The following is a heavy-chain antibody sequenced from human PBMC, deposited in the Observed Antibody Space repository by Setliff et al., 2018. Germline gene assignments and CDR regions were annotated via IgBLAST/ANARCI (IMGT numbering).Heavy chain of an antibody. D-gene: IGHD1-26*01. CDR3: AIPSSGNFYFDY. V-gene: IGHV1-2*04. Sequence: ASVKVSCKASGYTFTGYYMHWVRQAPGQGLEWMGWINPNSGGTNYAQKFQGWVTMTRDASISTAYMELSSLRSEDTAVYYCAIPSSGNFYFDYWGQGTLVTVSS. CDR1: GYTFTGYY. CDR2: INPNSGGT. J-gene: IGHJ4*02.